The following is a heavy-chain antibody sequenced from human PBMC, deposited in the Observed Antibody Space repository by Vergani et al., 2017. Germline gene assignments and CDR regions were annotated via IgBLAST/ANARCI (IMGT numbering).Heavy chain of an antibody. D-gene: IGHD2-21*01. CDR3: TTDPRYCGDGSCYWLRDHHYYGMDV. CDR2: IKSTFDRGTT. Sequence: EVQLVESGGGLVKPGGSLTISCGASGFSFRNAWMNWVRRTPGKGLEWVGRIKSTFDRGTTDYAAAVKGRFTISRDDSKNTLFLQMNGLKTEDIGVYYCTTDPRYCGDGSCYWLRDHHYYGMDVWGQGTTVTVSS. CDR1: GFSFRNAW. J-gene: IGHJ6*02. V-gene: IGHV3-15*07.